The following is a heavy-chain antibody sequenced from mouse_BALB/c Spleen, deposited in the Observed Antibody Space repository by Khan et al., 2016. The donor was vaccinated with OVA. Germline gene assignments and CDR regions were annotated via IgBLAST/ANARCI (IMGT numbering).Heavy chain of an antibody. D-gene: IGHD2-1*01. CDR2: IYPGTGSI. V-gene: IGHV1S132*01. CDR1: GYIFTSYW. Sequence: QVQLKQSGGDLVRPAPSVKLSCKTSGYIFTSYWIHWVKQWSGQGLEWIARIYPGTGSIYYNENFKEKATLTADISSSTAYMQHGSLKSEDSAVYLCARESGFGNYFDYWGQGTLVTVSA. CDR3: ARESGFGNYFDY. J-gene: IGHJ3*01.